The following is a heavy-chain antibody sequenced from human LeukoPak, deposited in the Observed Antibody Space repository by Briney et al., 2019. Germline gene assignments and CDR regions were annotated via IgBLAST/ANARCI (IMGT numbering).Heavy chain of an antibody. CDR2: IYYSGST. CDR3: ARVIRAMIVVASWFDP. D-gene: IGHD3-22*01. J-gene: IGHJ5*02. CDR1: GGSISSGGYY. V-gene: IGHV4-31*03. Sequence: PSETLSLTCNVSGGSISSGGYYWSWIRQHPGKGLEWIGYIYYSGSTYYNPSLKSRVTISVDTSKNQFSLKLSSVTAADTAVYYCARVIRAMIVVASWFDPWGQGTLVTVSS.